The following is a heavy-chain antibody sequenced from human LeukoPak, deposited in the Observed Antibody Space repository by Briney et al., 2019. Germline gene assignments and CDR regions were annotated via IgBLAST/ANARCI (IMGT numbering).Heavy chain of an antibody. V-gene: IGHV3-15*01. CDR3: TTDGGSHFLGY. CDR2: IKRKTDGGTT. J-gene: IGHJ4*02. CDR1: GFTFSTYW. D-gene: IGHD2-15*01. Sequence: PGGSLRLSCAASGFTFSTYWMSWVRQAPGKGLEWVGRIKRKTDGGTTDYAAPVKGRFTISRDDSKNTLYLQMNSLKTEDTAVYYCTTDGGSHFLGYWGQGTLVTVSP.